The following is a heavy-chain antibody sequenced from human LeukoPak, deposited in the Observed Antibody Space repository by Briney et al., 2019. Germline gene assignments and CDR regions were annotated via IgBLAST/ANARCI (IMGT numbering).Heavy chain of an antibody. CDR2: IYSGGSI. Sequence: PGGSLRLSCAASGFSVSSNYMSWVRQAPGKGLGWVSVIYSGGSIYYADSVKGRFTISRDNSKNTLYLQMNSLRAEDTAMYYCAKALLPDYDSSGYYLGGYFDYWGQGTLVTVSS. CDR1: GFSVSSNY. CDR3: AKALLPDYDSSGYYLGGYFDY. J-gene: IGHJ4*02. D-gene: IGHD3-22*01. V-gene: IGHV3-66*02.